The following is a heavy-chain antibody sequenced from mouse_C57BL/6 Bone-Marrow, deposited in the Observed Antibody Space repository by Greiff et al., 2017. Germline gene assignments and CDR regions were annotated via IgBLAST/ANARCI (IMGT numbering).Heavy chain of an antibody. CDR1: GYTFTNYW. D-gene: IGHD1-1*01. J-gene: IGHJ1*03. CDR3: ARSPYYYGSSYWYFDV. V-gene: IGHV1-63*01. Sequence: QVQLQQSGAELVRPGTSVKMSCKASGYTFTNYWIGWAKQRPGHGLEWIGDIYPGGGYTNYNEKFKGKATLTADKSSSTAYMQLSSLTSEDSAIYYCARSPYYYGSSYWYFDVWGTGTTVTVSS. CDR2: IYPGGGYT.